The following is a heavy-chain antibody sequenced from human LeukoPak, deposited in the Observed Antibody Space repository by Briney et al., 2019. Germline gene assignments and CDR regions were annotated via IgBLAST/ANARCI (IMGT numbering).Heavy chain of an antibody. D-gene: IGHD3-10*01. Sequence: PSETLSLTCAVYGGSFSGYYWSWIRQPPGKGLEWIGEINHSGSTNYNPSLKSRDTISVDTSKNQFSLKLSSVTAADTAVYYCARTPMVRGVPKFDYWGQGTLVTVSS. V-gene: IGHV4-34*01. CDR3: ARTPMVRGVPKFDY. J-gene: IGHJ4*02. CDR1: GGSFSGYY. CDR2: INHSGST.